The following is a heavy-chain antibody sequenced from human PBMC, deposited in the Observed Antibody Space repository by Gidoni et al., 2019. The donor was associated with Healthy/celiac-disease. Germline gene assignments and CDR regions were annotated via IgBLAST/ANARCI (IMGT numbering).Heavy chain of an antibody. J-gene: IGHJ4*02. D-gene: IGHD1-26*01. Sequence: QVQLVESGGGVVQPGRSLRLSCAAHGFTFSSYGRHWVRQAPGKGLEWVAVIWYDGSNKYYADSVKGRFTISRDNSKNTLYLQMNSLRAEDTAVYYCARSGSYYYFDYWGQGTLVTVSS. V-gene: IGHV3-33*01. CDR3: ARSGSYYYFDY. CDR2: IWYDGSNK. CDR1: GFTFSSYG.